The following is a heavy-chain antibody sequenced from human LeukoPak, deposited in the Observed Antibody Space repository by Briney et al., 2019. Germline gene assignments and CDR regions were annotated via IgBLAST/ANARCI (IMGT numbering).Heavy chain of an antibody. V-gene: IGHV4-59*01. CDR1: GGSISSYY. CDR2: IYYSGST. D-gene: IGHD6-6*01. Sequence: SETLSLTCTVSGGSISSYYWSWIRQPPGKGLEWIGYIYYSGSTNYNPSLKSRVTISVDTSKNQFSLKLSSVTAADTAVYYCARDYYEPSMSIAARLAFDIWGQGTMVTVSS. CDR3: ARDYYEPSMSIAARLAFDI. J-gene: IGHJ3*02.